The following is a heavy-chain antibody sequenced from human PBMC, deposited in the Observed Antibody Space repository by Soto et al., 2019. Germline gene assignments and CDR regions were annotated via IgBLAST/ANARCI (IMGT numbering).Heavy chain of an antibody. Sequence: SVKVSCKASGGTFSSYAISWVRQAPGQGLEWMGGIIPIFGTANYAQKFQGRVTITADESTSTAYMELSSLRSEDTAVYYCARGISSRGYNWFDPWGQGTLVTVSS. J-gene: IGHJ5*02. CDR2: IIPIFGTA. CDR1: GGTFSSYA. D-gene: IGHD3-10*01. CDR3: ARGISSRGYNWFDP. V-gene: IGHV1-69*13.